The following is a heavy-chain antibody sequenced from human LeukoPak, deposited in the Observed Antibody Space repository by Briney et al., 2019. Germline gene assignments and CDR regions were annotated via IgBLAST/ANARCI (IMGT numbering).Heavy chain of an antibody. Sequence: HSGGSLRLSCAASGFIFTAYGMHWVRQAPGKGLERVAVISHDLTYQAYADSVKGRFTISRDDSKNTLYVQMNSLRTEDTAFYYCARDVNNYFDYWGLGTLVTVSS. CDR2: ISHDLTYQ. J-gene: IGHJ4*02. CDR1: GFIFTAYG. V-gene: IGHV3-30*03. CDR3: ARDVNNYFDY.